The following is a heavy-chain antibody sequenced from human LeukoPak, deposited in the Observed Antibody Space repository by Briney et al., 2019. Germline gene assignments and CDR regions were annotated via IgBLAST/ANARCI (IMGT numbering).Heavy chain of an antibody. CDR2: ISAYNGNT. CDR1: GYSFTSYG. D-gene: IGHD4-23*01. CDR3: ARAYYGGNRPTDY. J-gene: IGHJ4*02. Sequence: ASVKVSCKASGYSFTSYGISWVRQAPRQGLEWMGRISAYNGNTDYAQKFQGRVTMTTDTSTSTAYMEVRSLRSDDTAVYYCARAYYGGNRPTDYWGQGTLVTVSS. V-gene: IGHV1-18*01.